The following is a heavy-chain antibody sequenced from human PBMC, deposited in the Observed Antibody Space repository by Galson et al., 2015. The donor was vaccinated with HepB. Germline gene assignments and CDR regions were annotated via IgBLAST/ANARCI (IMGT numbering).Heavy chain of an antibody. D-gene: IGHD2/OR15-2a*01. V-gene: IGHV4-59*08. CDR1: GGSISGYY. Sequence: TLSLTCTVSGGSISGYYWSWIRQPPGKGLEWIGYVYYSGNTNYNPSLQSRVSLSVDTSQNQFSLKLSSETAADTAVYYCARLYRQYFYGLDVWGQGTTVTVSS. CDR2: VYYSGNT. J-gene: IGHJ6*02. CDR3: ARLYRQYFYGLDV.